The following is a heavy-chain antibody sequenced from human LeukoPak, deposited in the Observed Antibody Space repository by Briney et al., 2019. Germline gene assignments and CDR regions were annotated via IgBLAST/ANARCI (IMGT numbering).Heavy chain of an antibody. J-gene: IGHJ5*02. Sequence: HWASVKVSCKASGYTFTSYGISWVRQAPGQGLEWMGWISAYNGNTNYAQKLQGRVTMTTDTSTSTAYMELRSLRSDDTAVYYCARDLAPSLSSSWNFDPWGQGTLVTVSS. CDR2: ISAYNGNT. V-gene: IGHV1-18*01. CDR3: ARDLAPSLSSSWNFDP. CDR1: GYTFTSYG. D-gene: IGHD6-13*01.